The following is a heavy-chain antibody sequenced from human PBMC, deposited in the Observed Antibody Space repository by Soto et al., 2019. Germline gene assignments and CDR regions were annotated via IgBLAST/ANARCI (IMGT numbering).Heavy chain of an antibody. Sequence: SETLSLTCTVSGGSISSYYWSWIRQPPGKGLEWIGYIYYSGSTNYNPSLKSRVTISVDTSKNQFSLKLSSVTAADTAVYYCARDFGIFKDYYYVMDVWGQGTTVTVSS. CDR1: GGSISSYY. CDR3: ARDFGIFKDYYYVMDV. J-gene: IGHJ6*02. CDR2: IYYSGST. D-gene: IGHD1-20*01. V-gene: IGHV4-59*01.